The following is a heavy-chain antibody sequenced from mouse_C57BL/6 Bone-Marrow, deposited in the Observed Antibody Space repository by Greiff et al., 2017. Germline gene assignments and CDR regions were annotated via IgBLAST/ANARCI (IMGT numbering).Heavy chain of an antibody. CDR2: IDPENGDT. D-gene: IGHD2-3*01. CDR1: GFNIKDDY. J-gene: IGHJ1*03. Sequence: EVQLQQSGAELVRPGASVKLSCTASGFNIKDDYMHWVKQRPEQGLEWIGWIDPENGDTAYASKFQGKATITADTSSNTAYLQLSSLTSEDTAVYYCYGYYVHWYFDVWGTGTTVTVSS. V-gene: IGHV14-4*01. CDR3: YGYYVHWYFDV.